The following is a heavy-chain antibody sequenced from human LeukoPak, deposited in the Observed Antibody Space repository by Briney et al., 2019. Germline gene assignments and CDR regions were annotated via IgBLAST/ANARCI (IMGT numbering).Heavy chain of an antibody. CDR1: GYSFTSYW. CDR3: ARHSSNEWELLGTLDY. J-gene: IGHJ4*02. V-gene: IGHV5-51*01. D-gene: IGHD1-26*01. Sequence: GESLKISCKGSGYSFTSYWIGWVRQMPGKGLEWMGIIYPGDSDTRYSPSFQGQVTISADKSISTAYLQWSSLKASDTAMYYCARHSSNEWELLGTLDYWGQGNLVTVSS. CDR2: IYPGDSDT.